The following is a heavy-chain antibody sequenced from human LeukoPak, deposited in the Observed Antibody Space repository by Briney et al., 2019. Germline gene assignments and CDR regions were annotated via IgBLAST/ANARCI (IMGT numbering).Heavy chain of an antibody. Sequence: SVKVSCKASGGTFSSYAISWVRQAPGQGLEWMGGIIPIFGTENYAQKFQGRVTITTDESTSTAYMELSSLRSEDTAVYYCATGQQLVSALFDYWGQGTLVTVSS. CDR1: GGTFSSYA. V-gene: IGHV1-69*05. CDR3: ATGQQLVSALFDY. CDR2: IIPIFGTE. D-gene: IGHD6-13*01. J-gene: IGHJ4*02.